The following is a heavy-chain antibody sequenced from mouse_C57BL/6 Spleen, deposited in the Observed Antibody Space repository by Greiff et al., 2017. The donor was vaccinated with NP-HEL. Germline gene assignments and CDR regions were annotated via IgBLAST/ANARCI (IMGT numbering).Heavy chain of an antibody. J-gene: IGHJ1*03. CDR1: GYTFTSYW. D-gene: IGHD1-1*01. V-gene: IGHV1-69*01. Sequence: QVQLQQPGAELVMPGASVKLSCKASGYTFTSYWMHWVKQRPGQGLEWIGEIDPSDSYTNYNQKFKGKSTLTVDKSSSTAYMQLSSLTSEDSAVYYCARRYYCGGFDVWGTGTTVTVSS. CDR3: ARRYYCGGFDV. CDR2: IDPSDSYT.